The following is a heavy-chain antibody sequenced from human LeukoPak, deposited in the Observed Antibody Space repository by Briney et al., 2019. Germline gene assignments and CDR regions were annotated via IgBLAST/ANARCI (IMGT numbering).Heavy chain of an antibody. V-gene: IGHV4-4*07. CDR2: IYISGNT. D-gene: IGHD1-1*01. CDR3: ARNAGDY. CDR1: GGSISDFY. Sequence: SGPTLVNPSETLSLTCTVSGGSISDFYWSWIWQPAGKGLEWIGRIYISGNTNYNPSLKSRVTMSLDTSKNHFSLRLSSVTAADTAVYYCARNAGDYWGQGTLVTVSS. J-gene: IGHJ4*02.